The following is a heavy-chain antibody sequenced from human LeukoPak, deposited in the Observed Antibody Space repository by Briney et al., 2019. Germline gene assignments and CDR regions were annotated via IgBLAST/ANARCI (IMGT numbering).Heavy chain of an antibody. Sequence: GASVKVSCKASGYTFTSYDINWVRQATGQGLEWMGWMNPNSGNTGYAQKFQGRVTITRNTSISTAYMELSSLRSEDTAVYYCARGRGVVPAAIYYYMDVWGKGTTVTVSS. CDR3: ARGRGVVPAAIYYYMDV. D-gene: IGHD2-2*01. CDR1: GYTFTSYD. J-gene: IGHJ6*03. V-gene: IGHV1-8*03. CDR2: MNPNSGNT.